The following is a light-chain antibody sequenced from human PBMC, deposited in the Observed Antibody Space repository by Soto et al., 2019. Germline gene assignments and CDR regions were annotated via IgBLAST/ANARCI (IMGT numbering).Light chain of an antibody. CDR3: SSYTSSSTLV. J-gene: IGLJ2*01. CDR1: SSDVGGYNY. V-gene: IGLV2-14*03. CDR2: DVS. Sequence: QSVLTQPASVSGSPGQSITISCTGTSSDVGGYNYVSWYQHHPGKAPKPIIFDVSYRPSGISNRFSGSKSGNTASLTISGLQTEDEADYYCSSYTSSSTLVFGGGTKLTVL.